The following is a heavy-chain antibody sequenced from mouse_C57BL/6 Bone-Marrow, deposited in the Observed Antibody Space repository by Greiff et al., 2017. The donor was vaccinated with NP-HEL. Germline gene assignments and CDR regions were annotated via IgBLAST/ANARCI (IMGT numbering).Heavy chain of an antibody. J-gene: IGHJ2*01. CDR3: ARRGYFDY. Sequence: QVQLKESGPELVKPGASVKISCKASGYAFSSSWMNWVKQRPGKGLEWIGRIYPGDGDTNYNGKFKGKATLTADKSSSTAYMQLSSLTSEDSAVYFCARRGYFDYWGQGTTLTVSS. CDR2: IYPGDGDT. CDR1: GYAFSSSW. V-gene: IGHV1-82*01.